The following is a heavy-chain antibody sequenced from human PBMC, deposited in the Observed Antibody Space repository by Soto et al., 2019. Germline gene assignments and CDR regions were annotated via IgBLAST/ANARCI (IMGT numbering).Heavy chain of an antibody. J-gene: IGHJ4*02. D-gene: IGHD4-17*01. CDR1: GDSVSSNTYF. Sequence: QMHLQESGPGLVKPSETLSLTCTVSGDSVSSNTYFWSWIRQPPGKRLEWLGYIYYNENTNYNPSLRSRINISLNTSTNQFSLRLASVTVADTAVYYCARRAYGGDYWGQGILVSVSS. CDR2: IYYNENT. CDR3: ARRAYGGDY. V-gene: IGHV4-61*01.